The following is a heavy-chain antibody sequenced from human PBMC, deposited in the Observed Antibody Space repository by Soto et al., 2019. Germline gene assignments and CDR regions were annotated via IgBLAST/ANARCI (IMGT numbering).Heavy chain of an antibody. CDR1: GGSISSYY. V-gene: IGHV4-59*01. Sequence: PSETLSLTCTVSGGSISSYYWSWLRQPPGKGLEWIGYLYYSGSTNYNPSLKSRVTISVDTSKNQFSLKLSSVTAADTGVYYCAREDFFHDDGSSLQGYYYGMDVWGQGTTVTVSS. CDR3: AREDFFHDDGSSLQGYYYGMDV. D-gene: IGHD3-10*01. J-gene: IGHJ6*02. CDR2: LYYSGST.